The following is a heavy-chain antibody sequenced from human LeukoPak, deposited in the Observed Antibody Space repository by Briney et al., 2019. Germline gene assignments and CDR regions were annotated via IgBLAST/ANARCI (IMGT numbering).Heavy chain of an antibody. CDR2: IRYDGSNK. Sequence: GGSLRLSCAASGFTFSSYGMHWVRQAPGKGLEWVAFIRYDGSNKYYADSVKGRFTISRDNSKNTLYLQMNSLRAEDTAVYYCAKDRAAFALYDFWSGYSDYWGQGTLVTVSS. V-gene: IGHV3-30*02. CDR3: AKDRAAFALYDFWSGYSDY. CDR1: GFTFSSYG. J-gene: IGHJ4*02. D-gene: IGHD3-3*01.